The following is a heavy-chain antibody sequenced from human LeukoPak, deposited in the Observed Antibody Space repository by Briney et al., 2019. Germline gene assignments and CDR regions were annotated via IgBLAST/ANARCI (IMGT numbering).Heavy chain of an antibody. D-gene: IGHD2-15*01. J-gene: IGHJ4*02. V-gene: IGHV3-23*01. CDR3: AKGLYLYCSGGSCYSVGPYFDY. CDR1: GFTFSSYA. CDR2: ISGSGGST. Sequence: GGSLRLSCAASGFTFSSYAMSWVRQAPGKGLEWVSAISGSGGSTYYADSVKGRFTISRDNSKNTLYLQMNSLRAEDTAVNYCAKGLYLYCSGGSCYSVGPYFDYWGQGTLVTVSS.